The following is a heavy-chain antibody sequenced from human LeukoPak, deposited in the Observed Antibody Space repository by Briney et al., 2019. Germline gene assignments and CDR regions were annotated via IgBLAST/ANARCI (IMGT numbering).Heavy chain of an antibody. D-gene: IGHD3-10*01. CDR1: GFTFSSYS. Sequence: GGSLRFSCAASGFTFSSYSMNWVRQAPGKGLEWVSSISSSSGYIYYADSVKGRFTISRDNAKNSLYLQMNSLRAEDTAVYYCARSELLWFRELLRNWGQGTLVTVSS. J-gene: IGHJ4*02. V-gene: IGHV3-21*01. CDR3: ARSELLWFRELLRN. CDR2: ISSSSGYI.